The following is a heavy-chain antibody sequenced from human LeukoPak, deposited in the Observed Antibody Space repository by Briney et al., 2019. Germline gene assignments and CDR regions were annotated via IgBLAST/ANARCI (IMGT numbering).Heavy chain of an antibody. J-gene: IGHJ6*03. CDR2: INPNSGGT. CDR3: ARASSLTSFYYYYYMDV. CDR1: GYTFTSYY. V-gene: IGHV1-2*02. Sequence: GASVKVSCKASGYTFTSYYMHWVRQAPGQGLEWMGWINPNSGGTNYAQKFQGRVTMTRDTSISTAYMELSRLRSDDTAVYYCARASSLTSFYYYYYMDVWGKGTTVTISS.